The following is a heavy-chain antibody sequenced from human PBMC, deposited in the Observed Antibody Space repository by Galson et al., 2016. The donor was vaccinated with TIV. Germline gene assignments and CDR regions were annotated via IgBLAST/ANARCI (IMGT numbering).Heavy chain of an antibody. V-gene: IGHV3-23*01. CDR3: TKVDKGGDYSWDAFDL. Sequence: SLRLSCAASGFTFSGYVMNWVRQAPGKGLEWVSSISLNGGTTYYVDSVEGRFTISRDNSKYTLYLQMNSLRPEDTAIYYCTKVDKGGDYSWDAFDLWGQGAMVTVSS. J-gene: IGHJ3*01. D-gene: IGHD2-21*02. CDR1: GFTFSGYV. CDR2: ISLNGGTT.